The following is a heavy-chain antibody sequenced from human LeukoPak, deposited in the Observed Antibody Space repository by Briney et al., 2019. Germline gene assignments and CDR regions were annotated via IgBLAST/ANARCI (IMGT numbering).Heavy chain of an antibody. CDR2: ISGSGDTT. CDR1: GFIFSNYA. CDR3: AKDVPRMYYDISPPY. Sequence: PGGSLRLSCATSGFIFSNYAVNWVRQAPGKGLEWVSIISGSGDTTYYADSVKGRFTISRDNSKNTLYLQMNSLRAEDTAVYYCAKDVPRMYYDISPPYWGQGTLVTVSS. D-gene: IGHD3-9*01. V-gene: IGHV3-23*01. J-gene: IGHJ4*02.